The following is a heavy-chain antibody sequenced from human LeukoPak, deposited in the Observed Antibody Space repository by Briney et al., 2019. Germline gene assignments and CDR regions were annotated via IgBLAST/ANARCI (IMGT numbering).Heavy chain of an antibody. CDR2: INPNSGGT. J-gene: IGHJ4*02. Sequence: ASVKVSCKASGYTFTGYYMHWVRQAPGQGLEWMGWINPNSGGTNYAQKFQGRVTMTRDTSISTAYMELSRLRSDDTAVYYCARFLYKFGYRSFDYWGQGTLVTVSS. CDR3: ARFLYKFGYRSFDY. CDR1: GYTFTGYY. D-gene: IGHD2-2*03. V-gene: IGHV1-2*02.